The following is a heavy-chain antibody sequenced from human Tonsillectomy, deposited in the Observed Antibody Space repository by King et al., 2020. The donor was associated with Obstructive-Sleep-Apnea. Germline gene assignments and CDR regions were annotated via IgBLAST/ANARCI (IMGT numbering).Heavy chain of an antibody. V-gene: IGHV3-7*01. D-gene: IGHD3-16*01. CDR2: IKQDGSEK. CDR3: ARVGGGRSGAGL. Sequence: VQLVESGGGLVQPGGSLRLSCAASGFTFSNYWMSWVRQAPGKGLEWVANIKQDGSEKNYVDSVKGRFTISRDNTKNSLYLQMNSLRAEDAAVYYCARVGGGRSGAGLWGQGTLVTVSS. J-gene: IGHJ4*02. CDR1: GFTFSNYW.